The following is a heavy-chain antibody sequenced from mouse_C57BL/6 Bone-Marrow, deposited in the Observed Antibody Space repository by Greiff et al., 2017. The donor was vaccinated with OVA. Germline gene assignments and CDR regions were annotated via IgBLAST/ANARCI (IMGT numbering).Heavy chain of an antibody. CDR2: IYPGSGSN. D-gene: IGHD2-5*01. Sequence: QVQLQQPGAELVKPGASVKMSCKASGYTFTSYWITWVKQRPGQGLEWIGDIYPGSGSNNYNEKFKSKATLTVDTSSSTAYMQRSSLTSEDSAVYYCAYYSNFDWYFDVWGTGTTVTVSS. V-gene: IGHV1-55*01. CDR1: GYTFTSYW. CDR3: AYYSNFDWYFDV. J-gene: IGHJ1*03.